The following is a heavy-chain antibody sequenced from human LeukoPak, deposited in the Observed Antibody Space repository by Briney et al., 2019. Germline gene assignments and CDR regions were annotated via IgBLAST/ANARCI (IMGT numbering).Heavy chain of an antibody. CDR2: VNHSGST. CDR3: ARLAYSSSWYPEYYFAY. J-gene: IGHJ4*02. V-gene: IGHV4-34*01. Sequence: SETLSLTCAVYGGSFSGYYWSWIRQPPGKGLEWIGEVNHSGSTNYNPSLKSRVTISVDTSKNQFSLKLSSVTAADTAVYYRARLAYSSSWYPEYYFAYWGQGTLVTVSS. CDR1: GGSFSGYY. D-gene: IGHD6-13*01.